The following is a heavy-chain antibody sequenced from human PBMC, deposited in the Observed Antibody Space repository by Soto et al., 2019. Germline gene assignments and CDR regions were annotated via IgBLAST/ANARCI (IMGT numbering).Heavy chain of an antibody. CDR2: ISTDGSST. CDR3: VRNRDGVDY. J-gene: IGHJ4*02. V-gene: IGHV3-74*01. CDR1: GFTFSSYW. Sequence: EVQLVESGGGLVQPGGSLRLSCTASGFTFSSYWMHWVRQVPGRGLMWVSRISTDGSSTHYADSVKGRFTTSRDNAKNTLYLQLNSLRAEDTAVYYCVRNRDGVDYWGQGTLVTVSS.